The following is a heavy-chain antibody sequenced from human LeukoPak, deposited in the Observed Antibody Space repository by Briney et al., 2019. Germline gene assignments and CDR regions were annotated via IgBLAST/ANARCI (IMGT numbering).Heavy chain of an antibody. D-gene: IGHD3-9*01. CDR2: IKQDGSEK. Sequence: PGGSLRLSCAASGFTFSSYWMSWVRQAPGKGLEWVANIKQDGSEKYYVDSVKGRFTISRDNAKNSLYLQMNSLRAEDTAVYYCARETGYFDWLLSTHLDYWGQGTLVTVSS. CDR3: ARETGYFDWLLSTHLDY. V-gene: IGHV3-7*01. J-gene: IGHJ4*02. CDR1: GFTFSSYW.